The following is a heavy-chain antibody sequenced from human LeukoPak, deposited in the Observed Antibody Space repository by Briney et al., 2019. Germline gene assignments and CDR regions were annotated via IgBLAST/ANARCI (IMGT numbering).Heavy chain of an antibody. CDR1: GYTFTGYY. D-gene: IGHD3-10*01. CDR3: ARDEGSGSWNWFDP. CDR2: IWYDGSNK. V-gene: IGHV3-33*01. Sequence: SCKASGYTFTGYYMHWVRQAPGKGLEWVAVIWYDGSNKYYADSVKGRFTISRDNSKNTLYLQMNSLRAEDTAVYYCARDEGSGSWNWFDPWGQGTLVTVSS. J-gene: IGHJ5*02.